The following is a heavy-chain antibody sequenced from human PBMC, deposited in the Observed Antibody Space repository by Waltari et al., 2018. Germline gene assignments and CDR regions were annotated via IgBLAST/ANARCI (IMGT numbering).Heavy chain of an antibody. Sequence: QVQLQESGPGLVKPPETLCLTCPVSGYAISLGYSWGWIRQPPGKGLEWIGSIYHSGSTYYNPSIKSRVTISVDTSKNQCSLKLSSVTAADTAVYYCEVATPGVAYWGQGTLVTVSS. CDR3: EVATPGVAY. CDR1: GYAISLGYS. V-gene: IGHV4-38-2*01. J-gene: IGHJ4*02. D-gene: IGHD5-12*01. CDR2: IYHSGST.